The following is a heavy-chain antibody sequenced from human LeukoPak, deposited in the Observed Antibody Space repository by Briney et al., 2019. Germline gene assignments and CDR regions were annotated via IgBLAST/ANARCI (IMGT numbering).Heavy chain of an antibody. J-gene: IGHJ4*01. CDR3: ARDLGITGTYDNHCFDY. CDR2: FIPIFGTA. V-gene: IGHV1-69*05. Sequence: SVKVSFKSSGGTFNTYAISWVRQAPGQGLEWVGRFIPIFGTANYAQKFQGRVSITTDESTSTAYMQLSSVRSEDTAMYYCARDLGITGTYDNHCFDYWGQGTLVTVSS. CDR1: GGTFNTYA. D-gene: IGHD1-20*01.